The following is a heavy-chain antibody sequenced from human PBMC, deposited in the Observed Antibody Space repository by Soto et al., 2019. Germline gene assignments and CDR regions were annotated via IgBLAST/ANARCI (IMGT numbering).Heavy chain of an antibody. CDR1: GFTFSSYG. Sequence: GGSLRLSCAASGFTFSSYGMHWVRQAPGKGLEWVAVIWYDGSNKYYADSVKGRFTISRDNSKNTLYLQMNSLRAEDTVLYYCARGRGDCSCTSCLYFDYWGQGTLVTVSS. D-gene: IGHD2-2*01. J-gene: IGHJ4*02. CDR3: ARGRGDCSCTSCLYFDY. V-gene: IGHV3-33*08. CDR2: IWYDGSNK.